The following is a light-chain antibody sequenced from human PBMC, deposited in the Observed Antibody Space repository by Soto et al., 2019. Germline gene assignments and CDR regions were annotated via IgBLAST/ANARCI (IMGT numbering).Light chain of an antibody. CDR3: QSYDSSLSGYV. CDR1: SSNIGAGYD. V-gene: IGLV1-40*01. Sequence: QSVLTQPPAGSGAPGQRVTISCTGSSSNIGAGYDVHWYQQLPGTAPKLLIYGNNNRPSGVPDRFSGSMSGTSASLAITGLQAEDEADYYCQSYDSSLSGYVFGTGTKVTVL. CDR2: GNN. J-gene: IGLJ1*01.